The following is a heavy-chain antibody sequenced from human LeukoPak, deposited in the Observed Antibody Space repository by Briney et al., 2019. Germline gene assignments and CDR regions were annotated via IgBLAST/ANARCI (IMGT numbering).Heavy chain of an antibody. Sequence: GGSLRLSCAASGFTFSHHHIHWVRQAPGEGLEWVTVIALDGSRKIYADSVKGRFTISRDNSKNTVSLQMNSLGVEDTAVYYCARDQGDASGWFFDYWGQGARVIVSP. CDR2: IALDGSRK. CDR1: GFTFSHHH. CDR3: ARDQGDASGWFFDY. V-gene: IGHV3-30*03. D-gene: IGHD6-19*01. J-gene: IGHJ4*02.